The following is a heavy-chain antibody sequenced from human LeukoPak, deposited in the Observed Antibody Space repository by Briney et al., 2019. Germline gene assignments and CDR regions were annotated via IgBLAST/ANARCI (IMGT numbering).Heavy chain of an antibody. Sequence: SETLSLTCTFAGGSVSGYCRSSIRQPPGKGLEWIGYIYYSGSTNYNPSLRSRVPISVETPRNQFSLKLTSVTAAHRHVYYSGRTSYNPSYGGAVTSRLVTSENQFSLKLTSVAAADTAVYYSAMGREYGSSVLVWFDPWGQGTLVTVSS. CDR1: GGSVSGYC. CDR2: IYYSGST. V-gene: IGHV4-59*08. CDR3: GRTSYNPSYGGAVTSRLVTSENQFSLKLTSVAAADTAVYYSAMGREYGSSVLVWFDP. D-gene: IGHD4-23*01. J-gene: IGHJ5*02.